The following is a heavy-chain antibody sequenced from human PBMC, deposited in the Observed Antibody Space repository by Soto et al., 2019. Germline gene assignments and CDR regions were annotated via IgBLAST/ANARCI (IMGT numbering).Heavy chain of an antibody. V-gene: IGHV4-34*01. CDR1: GGSGYY. D-gene: IGHD3-10*01. Sequence: XETLSVPWAGYGGSGYYCRWVRQPPGKGLEWIGEINRSVTTNYNPSLKSRVTISVDTSKNQFSLKLISVTAADTAVYYCARGRSYYGSGSLNWFDSWGQGTLVTVSS. CDR3: ARGRSYYGSGSLNWFDS. J-gene: IGHJ5*01. CDR2: INRSVTT.